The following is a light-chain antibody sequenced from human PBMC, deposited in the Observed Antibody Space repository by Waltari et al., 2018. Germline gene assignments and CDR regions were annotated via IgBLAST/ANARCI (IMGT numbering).Light chain of an antibody. J-gene: IGKJ1*01. Sequence: DIQMTQSPSSLSASVGDRVTISCRASQSISMYLNWYQHKPVKAPELLIYGASALLRGVPSRFSGSGSETDFTLTITSLQPEDFATYYCQQSFSTPWTFGQGTKV. CDR3: QQSFSTPWT. V-gene: IGKV1-39*01. CDR1: QSISMY. CDR2: GAS.